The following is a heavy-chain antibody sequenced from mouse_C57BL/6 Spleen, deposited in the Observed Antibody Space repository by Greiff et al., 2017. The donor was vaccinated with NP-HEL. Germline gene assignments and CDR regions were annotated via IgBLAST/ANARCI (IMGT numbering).Heavy chain of an antibody. CDR2: IYPGDGDT. D-gene: IGHD2-10*02. CDR3: AREDSIYAMDY. CDR1: GYAFSSYW. V-gene: IGHV1-80*01. J-gene: IGHJ4*01. Sequence: QVQLQQSGAELVKPGASVKLSCKASGYAFSSYWMNWVKQRPGKGLEWIGQIYPGDGDTNYNGKFKGKATLTADKSSSTAYMQLSSLTSEDSAVYFCAREDSIYAMDYWGQGTSVTVSS.